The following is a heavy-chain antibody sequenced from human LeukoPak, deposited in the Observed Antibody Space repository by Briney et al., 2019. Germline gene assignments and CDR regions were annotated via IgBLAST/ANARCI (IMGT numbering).Heavy chain of an antibody. J-gene: IGHJ4*02. D-gene: IGHD4-17*01. Sequence: ASVKVSCKASGGTFSSYTISWVRQAPGQGLEWMGWISAYNANTNYAQKLQGRVTMTTDTSTSTAYMELRSLRSDDTAVYYCARGANRGRRDDDYGDYPYYFDYWGQGTLVTVSS. V-gene: IGHV1-18*01. CDR2: ISAYNANT. CDR1: GGTFSSYT. CDR3: ARGANRGRRDDDYGDYPYYFDY.